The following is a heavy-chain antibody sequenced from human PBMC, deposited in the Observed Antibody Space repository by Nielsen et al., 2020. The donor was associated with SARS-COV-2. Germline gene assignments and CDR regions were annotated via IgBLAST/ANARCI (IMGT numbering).Heavy chain of an antibody. Sequence: ASVKVSCKASGYSFASHGLSWVRQAPGQGLEWMGWISVFNGNTNYAQKFQDRVTLTTDTSTSTAYMELSSLRSEDTAVYYCARDRSITSRHYSYFYFMDVWGQGTTVTVSS. CDR1: GYSFASHG. J-gene: IGHJ6*02. V-gene: IGHV1-18*04. D-gene: IGHD2-2*01. CDR2: ISVFNGNT. CDR3: ARDRSITSRHYSYFYFMDV.